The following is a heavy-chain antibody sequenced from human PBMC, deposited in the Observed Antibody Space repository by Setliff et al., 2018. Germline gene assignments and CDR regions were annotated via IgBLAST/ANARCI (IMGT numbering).Heavy chain of an antibody. V-gene: IGHV1-18*01. CDR1: GYTFTNYG. J-gene: IGHJ3*01. CDR3: ARFGGSCSSSSCYASDL. D-gene: IGHD2-2*01. Sequence: GASVKVSCKASGYTFTNYGFTWVRQAPGQGLEWMGMIITNTGKTSYAQKFQGRVTVTTDTYTGTGYMELRSLRSDDTAMYFCARFGGSCSSSSCYASDLWGQGTMVTVSS. CDR2: IITNTGKT.